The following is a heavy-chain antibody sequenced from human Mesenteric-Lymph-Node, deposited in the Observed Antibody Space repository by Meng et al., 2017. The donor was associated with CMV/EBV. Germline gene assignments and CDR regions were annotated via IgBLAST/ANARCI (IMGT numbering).Heavy chain of an antibody. CDR3: AREHIAVAGSTGAFDI. D-gene: IGHD6-19*01. CDR2: INPNSGDT. V-gene: IGHV1-2*02. J-gene: IGHJ3*02. Sequence: ASVKVSCKVSGYTFTGYYMHWVRQAPGQGLEWMGWINPNSGDTSYAQKFQGRVTMTRDTSISTAYMELSRLRSDDTAVYYCAREHIAVAGSTGAFDIWGQGTMVTVSS. CDR1: GYTFTGYY.